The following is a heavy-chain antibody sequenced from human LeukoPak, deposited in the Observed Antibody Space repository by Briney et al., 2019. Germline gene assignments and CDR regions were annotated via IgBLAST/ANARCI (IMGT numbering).Heavy chain of an antibody. J-gene: IGHJ3*02. D-gene: IGHD4-17*01. Sequence: SETLSLTCTVSGGSISSYYWSWIRQPPGKGLEWIGYIYYSGSTNYNPSLKSRVTISVDTSKNQFSLKLSSVTAADTAVYYCARKFDDYGDHGDAFDIWGQGTMVTVSS. CDR1: GGSISSYY. CDR3: ARKFDDYGDHGDAFDI. V-gene: IGHV4-59*01. CDR2: IYYSGST.